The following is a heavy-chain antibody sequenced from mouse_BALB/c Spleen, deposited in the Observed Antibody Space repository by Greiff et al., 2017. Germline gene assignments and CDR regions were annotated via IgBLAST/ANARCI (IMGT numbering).Heavy chain of an antibody. J-gene: IGHJ1*01. V-gene: IGHV2-6-7*01. D-gene: IGHD1-1*01. Sequence: VHLVESGPGLVAPSQSLSITCTVSGFSLTGYGVNWVRQPPGKGLEWLGMIWGDGSTDYNSALKSRLSISKDNSKSQVFLKMNSLQTDDTARYYCARDRYYYGSSYWYFDVWGAGTTVTVSS. CDR3: ARDRYYYGSSYWYFDV. CDR1: GFSLTGYG. CDR2: IWGDGST.